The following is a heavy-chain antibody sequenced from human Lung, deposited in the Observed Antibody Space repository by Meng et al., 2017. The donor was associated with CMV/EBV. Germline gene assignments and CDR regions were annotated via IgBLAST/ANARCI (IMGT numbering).Heavy chain of an antibody. Sequence: GEXXKISCQGSGYSFASYWIGWVRQMPGKGLEWMGIIYPGDSDTRYSPSFEGQVTISADKSISTAYLQWSSLKASDTAMYYCTKSCGGDCYAQYYYYGMDVXGQGTTVTAP. V-gene: IGHV5-51*01. J-gene: IGHJ6*02. D-gene: IGHD2-21*01. CDR3: TKSCGGDCYAQYYYYGMDV. CDR2: IYPGDSDT. CDR1: GYSFASYW.